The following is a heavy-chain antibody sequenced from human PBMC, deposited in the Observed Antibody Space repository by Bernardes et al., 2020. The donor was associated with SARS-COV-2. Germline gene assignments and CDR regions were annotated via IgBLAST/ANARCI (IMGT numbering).Heavy chain of an antibody. CDR3: AKDWSRDYYGSGSYTRSMDV. CDR1: GFTFDDYS. V-gene: IGHV3-43*01. J-gene: IGHJ6*02. CDR2: INWDGGST. D-gene: IGHD3-10*01. Sequence: GVLRLSCAASGFTFDDYSMHWVRQAPGKGLEWVSLINWDGGSTYYADSVKGRFTISRDNSKNSLYLQMNSLRSEDTALYYCAKDWSRDYYGSGSYTRSMDVWGQGTTVTVSS.